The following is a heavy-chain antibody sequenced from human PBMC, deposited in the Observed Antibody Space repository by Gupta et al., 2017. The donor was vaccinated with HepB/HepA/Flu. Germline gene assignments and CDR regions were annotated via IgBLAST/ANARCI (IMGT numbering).Heavy chain of an antibody. CDR1: GFTFSSYS. J-gene: IGHJ3*02. V-gene: IGHV3-21*01. D-gene: IGHD1-26*01. CDR3: ARDQHLIVGATGDAFDI. Sequence: EVQLVESGGGLVKPGGSLSLSCAASGFTFSSYSMNWVRQAPGKGLEWVSSISSSSSYIYYADSVKGRFTISRDNAKNSLYLQMNSLRAEDTAVYYCARDQHLIVGATGDAFDIWGQGTMVTVSS. CDR2: ISSSSSYI.